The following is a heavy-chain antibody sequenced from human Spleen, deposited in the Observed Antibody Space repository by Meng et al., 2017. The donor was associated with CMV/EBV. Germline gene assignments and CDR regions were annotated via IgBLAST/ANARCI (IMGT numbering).Heavy chain of an antibody. D-gene: IGHD3-3*01. J-gene: IGHJ6*02. Sequence: GESLKISCAASGFSFSNYGMHWVRQAPGKGLEWVASISGSTGGTYLAESVKGRFTVSRDNSKNTLYLQMNSLRAGDTAVYYCAKEVRANPYDFWRGFYSNNYYGLDVWGQGTTVTVSS. CDR2: ISGSTGGT. V-gene: IGHV3-23*01. CDR3: AKEVRANPYDFWRGFYSNNYYGLDV. CDR1: GFSFSNYG.